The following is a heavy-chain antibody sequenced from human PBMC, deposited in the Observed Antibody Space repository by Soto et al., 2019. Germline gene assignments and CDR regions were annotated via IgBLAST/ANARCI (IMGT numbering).Heavy chain of an antibody. CDR3: AKNYFFDN. Sequence: EVQLLESGGELVQPGGSLRLSCAASGFAFASYAMSWVRQTPGKGLEWVASVNVNGGGPYYTDSVKGRFTISRDDSKNARYLQMNSLRAEDTAVYYCAKNYFFDNWGQGTLVSVSS. CDR2: VNVNGGGP. V-gene: IGHV3-23*01. J-gene: IGHJ4*02. CDR1: GFAFASYA. D-gene: IGHD3-10*01.